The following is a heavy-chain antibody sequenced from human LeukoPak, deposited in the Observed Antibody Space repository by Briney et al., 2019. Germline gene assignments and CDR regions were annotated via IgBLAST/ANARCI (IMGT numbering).Heavy chain of an antibody. J-gene: IGHJ4*02. CDR2: IKRDGSEK. Sequence: GGSLRLSCAASGFTFNSYWMNWVRQAPGKGLEWVANIKRDGSEKYYVDSVKGRFTISRDNAKNSLDLQMNSLRDEDTAVYYCARLGPASSGWPESFDYWGQGTLVTVTS. V-gene: IGHV3-7*03. D-gene: IGHD6-19*01. CDR3: ARLGPASSGWPESFDY. CDR1: GFTFNSYW.